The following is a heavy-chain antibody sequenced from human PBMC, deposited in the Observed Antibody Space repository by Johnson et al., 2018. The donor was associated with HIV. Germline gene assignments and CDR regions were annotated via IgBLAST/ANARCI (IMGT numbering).Heavy chain of an antibody. D-gene: IGHD6-13*01. Sequence: QLVESGGGLVQPGRSLRLSCAATGFTFDDYAMHRVRQAPGKGLQWVSGLSWNSGSIDYANPVKGRFTISRDYAKNSLYLQMNSLRAEDTALYYCAKEMRSSSWYVAFDICGQGTMVTVSS. CDR3: AKEMRSSSWYVAFDI. J-gene: IGHJ3*02. V-gene: IGHV3-9*01. CDR1: GFTFDDYA. CDR2: LSWNSGSI.